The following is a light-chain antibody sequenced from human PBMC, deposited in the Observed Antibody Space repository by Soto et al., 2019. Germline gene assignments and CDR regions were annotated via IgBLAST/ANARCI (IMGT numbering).Light chain of an antibody. V-gene: IGKV3-20*01. CDR1: QSVSSSY. CDR2: GAS. J-gene: IGKJ1*01. Sequence: EIVLTESPGTLSLSPGERATLSCSASQSVSSSYLAWYQQKPGQAPRLLIYGASSRATGIPDRFSGSGSGTDFTLTISRLEPEDFAVYYCQQYGSLPGTFGQGTKVDIK. CDR3: QQYGSLPGT.